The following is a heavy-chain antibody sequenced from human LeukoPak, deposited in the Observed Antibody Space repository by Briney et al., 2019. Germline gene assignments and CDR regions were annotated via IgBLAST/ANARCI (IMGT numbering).Heavy chain of an antibody. CDR3: AKGDRDYMSNWFDS. V-gene: IGHV3-23*01. CDR2: ISGSGGST. CDR1: GFTFSNYA. J-gene: IGHJ5*01. Sequence: GGCLSLSCAASGFTFSNYAMNWVRQAPGKGLEWVSGISGSGGSTYYAASVKGRFPISRDSSKNTLYLQMNSLRAEDTAVYYCAKGDRDYMSNWFDSCGQGTLASLSS. D-gene: IGHD4-11*01.